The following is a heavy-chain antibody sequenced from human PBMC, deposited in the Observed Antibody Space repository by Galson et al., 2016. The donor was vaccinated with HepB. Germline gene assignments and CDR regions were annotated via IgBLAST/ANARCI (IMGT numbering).Heavy chain of an antibody. D-gene: IGHD6-13*01. J-gene: IGHJ4*02. V-gene: IGHV1-18*01. CDR3: AREQSSSWSPFDY. CDR2: VRVFDGHT. CDR1: GYTFATHG. Sequence: SVKVSCKASGYTFATHGISRVRQAPGEGLEWMGWVRVFDGHTDYAQKFQDRVSMTTDTSTNTAYMELRSLRYDDTAIYFCAREQSSSWSPFDYWGQGTLVAVSS.